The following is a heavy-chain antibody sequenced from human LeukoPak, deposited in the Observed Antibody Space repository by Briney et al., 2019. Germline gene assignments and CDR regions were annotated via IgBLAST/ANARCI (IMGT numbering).Heavy chain of an antibody. Sequence: GGSLRLSCAASGFTFSSYEMNWVRQAPRKGLEWVSYISSSGSTIYYADSVKGRFTISRDNAKNSLYLQMNSLRAEDTAVYYCARAPPGSMTAYAFDIWGQGTMVTVSS. V-gene: IGHV3-48*03. J-gene: IGHJ3*02. CDR3: ARAPPGSMTAYAFDI. CDR1: GFTFSSYE. D-gene: IGHD2/OR15-2a*01. CDR2: ISSSGSTI.